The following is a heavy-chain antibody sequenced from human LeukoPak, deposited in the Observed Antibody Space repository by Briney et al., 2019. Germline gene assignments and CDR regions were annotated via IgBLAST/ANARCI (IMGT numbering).Heavy chain of an antibody. V-gene: IGHV3-49*03. CDR2: IRSKTYGGTT. CDR1: GFTFGDYD. Sequence: PGGSLRLSCTASGFTFGDYDMSWSRQAPGKGLEWVGSIRSKTYGGTTEYAASVKGRFTISRDDSKSIAYLQMNSLKTEDTAVYFCAISDGSGTYYWGQGALVTVSS. D-gene: IGHD3-10*01. CDR3: AISDGSGTYY. J-gene: IGHJ4*02.